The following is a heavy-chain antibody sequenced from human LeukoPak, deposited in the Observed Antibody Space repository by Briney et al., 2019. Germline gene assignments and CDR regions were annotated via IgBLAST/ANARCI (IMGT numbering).Heavy chain of an antibody. D-gene: IGHD3/OR15-3a*01. CDR1: GGSISSYY. J-gene: IGHJ4*02. CDR2: IYHSGST. V-gene: IGHV4-4*07. Sequence: PSETLSLTCTVSGGSISSYYWSWIRQPAGKGLEWIGSIYHSGSTYYNPSLKSRVTISVDTSKNQFSLKLSSVTAADTAVYYCARVGPEGQVILDYWGQGTLVTVSS. CDR3: ARVGPEGQVILDY.